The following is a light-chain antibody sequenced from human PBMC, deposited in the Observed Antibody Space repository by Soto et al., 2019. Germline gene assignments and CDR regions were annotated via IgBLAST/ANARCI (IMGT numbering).Light chain of an antibody. Sequence: EIVLTQSPATLSLSPGERATLSCRASQSVTSYLAWYQQNPGQAPRLLIYDASNRATGIPARFSGSGSGADFTLTISSLEPEDFAVYYCQQRSTWPITFGQGTRLEIK. V-gene: IGKV3-11*01. CDR1: QSVTSY. CDR2: DAS. J-gene: IGKJ5*01. CDR3: QQRSTWPIT.